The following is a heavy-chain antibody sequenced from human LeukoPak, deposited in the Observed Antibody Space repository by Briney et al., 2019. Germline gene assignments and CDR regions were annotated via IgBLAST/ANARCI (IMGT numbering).Heavy chain of an antibody. CDR3: ARSLETYYFDY. V-gene: IGHV1-18*01. CDR2: ISAYNGNT. Sequence: GASVKVSCKASGYTFTSYGISWVRRATGQELEWMGWISAYNGNTNYAQKLQGRVTMTTDTSTSTAYMELRSLRSDDTAVYYCARSLETYYFDYWGQGTLVTVSS. J-gene: IGHJ4*02. CDR1: GYTFTSYG. D-gene: IGHD5-24*01.